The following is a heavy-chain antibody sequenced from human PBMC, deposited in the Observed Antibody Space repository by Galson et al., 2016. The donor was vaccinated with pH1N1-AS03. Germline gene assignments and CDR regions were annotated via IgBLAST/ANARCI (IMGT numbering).Heavy chain of an antibody. CDR3: ARQVRDGCNDYFDY. D-gene: IGHD5-24*01. CDR2: IYPGDSDT. CDR1: GYIFTSYW. V-gene: IGHV5-51*01. J-gene: IGHJ4*02. Sequence: QSGAEVKKPGESLKISCKTSGYIFTSYWVAWVRHMPGKGLEWMGIIYPGDSDTRYSPSFQGQVTISADRSINTAYLQWSSLMASDTAIDYCARQVRDGCNDYFDYWGQGILVTASS.